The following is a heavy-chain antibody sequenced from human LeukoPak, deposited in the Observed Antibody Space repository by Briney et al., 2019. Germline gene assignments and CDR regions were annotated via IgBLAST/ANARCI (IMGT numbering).Heavy chain of an antibody. D-gene: IGHD3-10*01. CDR3: ARGVITMVRGVIPDAFDI. CDR1: GYSISSGYY. CDR2: IYHSGST. J-gene: IGHJ3*02. V-gene: IGHV4-38-2*02. Sequence: SETLSLTCTVSGYSISSGYYWGWIRQPPGKGLEWIGSIYHSGSTYYNPSLKSRVTISVDTSKNQFSLKLSSVTAADTAVYYCARGVITMVRGVIPDAFDIWGQGTMVTVSS.